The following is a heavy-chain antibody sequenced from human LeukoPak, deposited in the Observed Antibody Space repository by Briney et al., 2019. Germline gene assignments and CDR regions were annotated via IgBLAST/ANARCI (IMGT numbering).Heavy chain of an antibody. Sequence: GGSLRLSCAASGFMFRSFEMYWVRQAPGKGLEWIAYISSGAITMYYADSVKGRFTISRDDAKNSLFLQMNSLRAEDTAVYYCALLAVASDFDYWGQGALVTVS. V-gene: IGHV3-48*03. J-gene: IGHJ4*02. CDR1: GFMFRSFE. CDR2: ISSGAITM. CDR3: ALLAVASDFDY. D-gene: IGHD6-19*01.